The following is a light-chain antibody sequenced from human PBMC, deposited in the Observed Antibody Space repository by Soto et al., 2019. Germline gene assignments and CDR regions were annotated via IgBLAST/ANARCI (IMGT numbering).Light chain of an antibody. CDR2: EVS. V-gene: IGLV2-14*01. J-gene: IGLJ1*01. Sequence: QSVLTQPASVSGSPGQSIAISCTGTTSDVGGYNYVSWYQQHPGKVPKLLIHEVSNRPSGVSNRFSGSKSGNTASLTISGPQAEDEADYYCLSKTSTISYVFGTGTKVTVL. CDR1: TSDVGGYNY. CDR3: LSKTSTISYV.